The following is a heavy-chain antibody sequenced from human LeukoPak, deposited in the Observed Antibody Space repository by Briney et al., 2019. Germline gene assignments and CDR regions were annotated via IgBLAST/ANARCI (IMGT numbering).Heavy chain of an antibody. CDR1: GFTFGSYA. Sequence: PGRSLRLSCAASGFTFGSYAMHWVRQAPGKGLEWVAVISYDGSNKYYADSVKGRFTISRGNSKNTLYLQMNSLRAEDTAVYYCAREKPRYFDWLVYYYYGMDVWGQGTTVTVSS. J-gene: IGHJ6*02. D-gene: IGHD3-9*01. CDR2: ISYDGSNK. V-gene: IGHV3-30-3*01. CDR3: AREKPRYFDWLVYYYYGMDV.